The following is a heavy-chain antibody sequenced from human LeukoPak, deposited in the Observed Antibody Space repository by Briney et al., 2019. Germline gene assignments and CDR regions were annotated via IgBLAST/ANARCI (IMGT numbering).Heavy chain of an antibody. Sequence: GGSLRLSCAAPGFTFSSYWMSWVRQAPGRGLEWVANIKQDGSEKYYVDSVKGRFTISRDNAKNSLYLQMNSLRAEDTAVYYCARIPSFDPWGQGTLVTVSS. CDR2: IKQDGSEK. CDR3: ARIPSFDP. CDR1: GFTFSSYW. V-gene: IGHV3-7*01. J-gene: IGHJ5*02. D-gene: IGHD2-2*02.